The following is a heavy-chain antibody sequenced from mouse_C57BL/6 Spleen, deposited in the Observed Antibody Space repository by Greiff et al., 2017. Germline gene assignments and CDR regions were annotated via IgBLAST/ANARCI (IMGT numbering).Heavy chain of an antibody. CDR1: GFSLTSYG. D-gene: IGHD4-1*01. J-gene: IGHJ3*01. Sequence: VQLQESGPGLVQPSQSLSITCTVSGFSLTSYGVHWVRQSPGKGLEWLGVIWSGGSTDYNAAFISRLSISKDNSKSQVFFKMNSLQADDTAIYYCARKGTKELGLVPFAYWGQGTLVTVSA. V-gene: IGHV2-2*01. CDR3: ARKGTKELGLVPFAY. CDR2: IWSGGST.